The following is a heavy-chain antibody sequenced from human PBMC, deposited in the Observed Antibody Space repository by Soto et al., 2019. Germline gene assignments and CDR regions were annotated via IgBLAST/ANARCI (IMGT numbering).Heavy chain of an antibody. D-gene: IGHD1-26*01. CDR3: ARDMVGWELLRDFDY. CDR2: ISSSSSTI. V-gene: IGHV3-48*01. Sequence: EVQLVESGGGLVQPGGSLRLSCAASGFTFSSYSMNWVRQAPGKGLEWVSYISSSSSTIYYADSVKGRFTISRDNAKNSLYLQMNSLRAEDTAVYYCARDMVGWELLRDFDYWGQGTLVTVSS. CDR1: GFTFSSYS. J-gene: IGHJ4*02.